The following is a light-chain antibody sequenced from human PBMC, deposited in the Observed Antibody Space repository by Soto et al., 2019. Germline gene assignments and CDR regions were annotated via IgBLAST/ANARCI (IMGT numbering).Light chain of an antibody. CDR3: QQYGSSALT. J-gene: IGKJ4*01. CDR2: GAS. CDR1: QSVSSSY. V-gene: IGKV3-20*01. Sequence: EIGLTQSPGTLSLSPGERATLSCRASQSVSSSYLAWNQQKPGQAPRLLIYGASSRATGIPDRFSGSGSGTDFTLTISRLEPEGFAVYYCQQYGSSALTFGGGAKVEIK.